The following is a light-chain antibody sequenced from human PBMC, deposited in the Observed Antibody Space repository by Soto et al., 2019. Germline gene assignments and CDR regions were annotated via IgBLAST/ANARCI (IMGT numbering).Light chain of an antibody. Sequence: DIQMTQSPSTLSASVGDRVTITCRASQNINRWLAWYQHKPGKAPKVLIYDASSLESGVPSSFSGSGSGTKFTLTISSLQPDDFATYYCQHYNTYPWTFGQGTKVEIK. CDR1: QNINRW. J-gene: IGKJ1*01. CDR3: QHYNTYPWT. V-gene: IGKV1-5*01. CDR2: DAS.